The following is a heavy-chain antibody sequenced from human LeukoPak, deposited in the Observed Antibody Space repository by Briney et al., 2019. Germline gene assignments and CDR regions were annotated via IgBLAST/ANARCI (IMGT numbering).Heavy chain of an antibody. J-gene: IGHJ4*02. CDR2: LYSDGST. CDR3: AKDSNGWYQRGSNYFDY. CDR1: GFTVSSCY. D-gene: IGHD6-19*01. Sequence: PGGSLRLSCAASGFTVSSCYMSWVRQAPGKGLEWVSVLYSDGSTYYADSVKGRFTISRDNSKNTLYLQMNSLRAEDAAEYYCAKDSNGWYQRGSNYFDYWGQGTLVTVSS. V-gene: IGHV3-53*01.